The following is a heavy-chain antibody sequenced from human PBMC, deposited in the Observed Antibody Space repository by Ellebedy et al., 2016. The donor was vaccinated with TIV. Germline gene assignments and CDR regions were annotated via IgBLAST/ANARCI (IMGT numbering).Heavy chain of an antibody. V-gene: IGHV3-23*01. CDR2: ISGSGANT. D-gene: IGHD3-22*01. CDR3: ARGVHYDSSRYSLRGGGYYFDH. Sequence: PGGSLRLSCAASGFTFTYFAMSWVRQSPGQGLHWVSAISGSGANTYVADSVQGRFTISRDNSKNTIYLQMDSLRPDDTAVYYCARGVHYDSSRYSLRGGGYYFDHWGQGTLVTVSS. CDR1: GFTFTYFA. J-gene: IGHJ4*02.